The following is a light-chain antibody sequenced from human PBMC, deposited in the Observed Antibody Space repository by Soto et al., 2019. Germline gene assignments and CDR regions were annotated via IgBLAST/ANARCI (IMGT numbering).Light chain of an antibody. J-gene: IGLJ1*01. V-gene: IGLV2-11*01. CDR3: CSYAGSYSSYV. Sequence: QSALTQPRSVSGSPGQSVTISCTGTSSDVGGYNYVSWYQQHPGKAPKLMIYDVSKQPSGVPDRFSGSKSGNTASLTISGLQAEDEADYYCCSYAGSYSSYVFGTGTKLTAL. CDR2: DVS. CDR1: SSDVGGYNY.